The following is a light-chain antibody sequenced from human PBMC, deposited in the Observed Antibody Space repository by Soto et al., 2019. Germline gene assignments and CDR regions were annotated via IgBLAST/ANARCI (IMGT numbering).Light chain of an antibody. CDR2: AAS. V-gene: IGKV3-15*01. CDR3: QKYDNWPLT. Sequence: ETVMTQSPAALSVSPGETATLSCRASQSVSRNLAWYQQKPGQAPRLLIYAASTRATGIPARFRGSGSGTEFTLTNSSLQSEDFAVYYCQKYDNWPLTFGGGTKVEIK. J-gene: IGKJ4*01. CDR1: QSVSRN.